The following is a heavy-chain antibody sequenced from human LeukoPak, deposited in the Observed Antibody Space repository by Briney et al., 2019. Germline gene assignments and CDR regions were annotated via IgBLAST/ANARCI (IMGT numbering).Heavy chain of an antibody. J-gene: IGHJ5*02. CDR3: ARDGVAGTVSGWFDP. D-gene: IGHD1-7*01. CDR2: IKQDGSER. Sequence: GGSLRLSCAASGFHFTTYWMNWVRQPLGKGLEWVANIKQDGSERYYVDSVKGRFTISRDNAKNSLYLQMNSLRAEDTAVYYCARDGVAGTVSGWFDPWGQGTLVTVSS. CDR1: GFHFTTYW. V-gene: IGHV3-7*01.